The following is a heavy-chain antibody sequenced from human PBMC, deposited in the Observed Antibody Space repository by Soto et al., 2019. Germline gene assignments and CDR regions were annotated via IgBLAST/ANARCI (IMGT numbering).Heavy chain of an antibody. V-gene: IGHV4-59*01. CDR1: GGSITNYL. Sequence: QVQLQESGPGLVKPSETLSLTCTVSGGSITNYLWCWIRQSPGKGLVWIGYIYYSGTNNYYPSLMRRVTVSVDTSKNHFSLKLTSVTAADSAVYYCARVYGSSSLTNWFDPWGRGTLVSVSS. D-gene: IGHD3-10*01. CDR3: ARVYGSSSLTNWFDP. CDR2: IYYSGTN. J-gene: IGHJ5*02.